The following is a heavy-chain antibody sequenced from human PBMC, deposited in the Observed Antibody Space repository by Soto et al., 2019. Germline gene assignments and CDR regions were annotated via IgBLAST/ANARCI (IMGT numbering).Heavy chain of an antibody. CDR3: AKGERQWLVTSDFNY. D-gene: IGHD6-19*01. Sequence: VQLVESGGGVVQPGRSLRLSCAASGFTFSDYAMHWVRQAPGKGLEWVAVVSHDGRNTHYADSVKGRFTISRDSSKNTVSLEMTSLRAEDTAAYYCAKGERQWLVTSDFNYWGQGALVTVSS. V-gene: IGHV3-30*18. CDR2: VSHDGRNT. J-gene: IGHJ4*02. CDR1: GFTFSDYA.